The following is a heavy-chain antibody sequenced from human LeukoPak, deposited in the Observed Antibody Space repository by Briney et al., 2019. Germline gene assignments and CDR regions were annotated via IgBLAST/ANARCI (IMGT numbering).Heavy chain of an antibody. CDR1: GGSFSGYY. CDR3: ARVGAAPYRWFDP. CDR2: INHSGST. D-gene: IGHD1-26*01. V-gene: IGHV4-34*01. Sequence: PSETLSFTCAVYGGSFSGYYWSWIRQPPGKGLEWIGEINHSGSTNCNPSLKSRVTISVDTSKNQFSLKLSSVTAADTAVYYCARVGAAPYRWFDPWGQGTLVTVSS. J-gene: IGHJ5*02.